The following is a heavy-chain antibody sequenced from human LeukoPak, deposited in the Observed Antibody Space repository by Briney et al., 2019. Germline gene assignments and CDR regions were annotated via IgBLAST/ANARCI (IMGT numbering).Heavy chain of an antibody. V-gene: IGHV4-30-2*01. CDR3: ARTSIAARRANTFDV. Sequence: SQTLSLTCAVSGGSISSGGYSWSWIRQPPGKGLEWIGYIYHSGSTYYNPSLKSRVTISVDRSKNQFSLKLSSVTAADTAVYYCARTSIAARRANTFDVWGQGTMVTVSS. J-gene: IGHJ3*01. CDR1: GGSISSGGYS. CDR2: IYHSGST. D-gene: IGHD6-6*01.